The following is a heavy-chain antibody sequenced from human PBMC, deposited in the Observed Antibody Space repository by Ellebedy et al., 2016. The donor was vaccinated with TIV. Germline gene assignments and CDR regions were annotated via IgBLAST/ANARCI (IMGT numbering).Heavy chain of an antibody. CDR3: AGSRGVSY. CDR2: IKQDGSEK. D-gene: IGHD2-8*01. J-gene: IGHJ4*02. V-gene: IGHV3-7*03. Sequence: GESLKISCEASGFTFSSYSMTWVRQAPGKGPECVANIKQDGSEKYYVDSVKGRFTISRDKAKNSLYLQMNSLRAEDTAVYFCAGSRGVSYWGQGTLVTVSS. CDR1: GFTFSSYS.